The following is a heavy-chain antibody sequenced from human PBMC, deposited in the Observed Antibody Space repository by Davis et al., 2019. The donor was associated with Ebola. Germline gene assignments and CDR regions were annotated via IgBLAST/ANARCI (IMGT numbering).Heavy chain of an antibody. V-gene: IGHV3-7*01. J-gene: IGHJ5*02. CDR3: ARFVASARGWFDP. D-gene: IGHD2-21*01. CDR2: IKQDGSEK. Sequence: GESLKISCAASGFTFSSYWMSWVRQAPGKGLEWVANIKQDGSEKYYVDSVKGRFTISRDNAKNSLYLQMNSLRAEDTAVYYCARFVASARGWFDPWGQGTLVTASS. CDR1: GFTFSSYW.